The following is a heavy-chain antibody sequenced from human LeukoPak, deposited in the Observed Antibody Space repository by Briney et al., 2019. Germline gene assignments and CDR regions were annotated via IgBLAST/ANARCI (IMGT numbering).Heavy chain of an antibody. Sequence: ASVKVSCKASGYTFTGYSMHWARQAPGQGLDWMGWINPNTGGTKYAQKFQGRVTMTRDTSIGTAYMELSTVTSDDTAVYFCARVHATGYFSLDLGYWGQGTLVTVSS. CDR2: INPNTGGT. V-gene: IGHV1-2*02. CDR1: GYTFTGYS. CDR3: ARVHATGYFSLDLGY. J-gene: IGHJ4*02. D-gene: IGHD3-9*01.